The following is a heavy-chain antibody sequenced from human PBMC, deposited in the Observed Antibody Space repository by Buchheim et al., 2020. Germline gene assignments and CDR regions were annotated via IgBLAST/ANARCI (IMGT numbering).Heavy chain of an antibody. CDR2: INPNSGGT. J-gene: IGHJ2*01. V-gene: IGHV1-2*02. CDR3: ATEPIYCSGGSCYSGWYFDH. D-gene: IGHD2-15*01. CDR1: GYTFTGYY. Sequence: QVQLVQSGAEVKKPGASVKVSCKASGYTFTGYYMHWVRQAPGQGLEWMGWINPNSGGTNYAQKFQGRVTMTRDTSISPAYMELSRLRSDDTAVDYCATEPIYCSGGSCYSGWYFDHWGRGTL.